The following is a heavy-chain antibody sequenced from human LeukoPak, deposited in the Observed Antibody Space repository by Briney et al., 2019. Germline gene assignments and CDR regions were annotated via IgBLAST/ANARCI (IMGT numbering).Heavy chain of an antibody. CDR3: ARDDYTTAYYYYYMDV. CDR1: GFTFSSYA. J-gene: IGHJ6*03. Sequence: TGGSLRLSCAASGFTFSSYAMSWVRQAPGKGLEWVANIKQDGSEKYYVDSVKGRFTISRDNAKNSLYLQMNSLRAEDTAVYYCARDDYTTAYYYYYMDVWGKGTTVTVSS. D-gene: IGHD4-11*01. V-gene: IGHV3-7*01. CDR2: IKQDGSEK.